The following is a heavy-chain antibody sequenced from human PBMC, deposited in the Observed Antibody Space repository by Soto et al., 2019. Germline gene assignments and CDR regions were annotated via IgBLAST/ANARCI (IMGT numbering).Heavy chain of an antibody. CDR1: GGTFSSYA. Sequence: QVQLVQSGAEVKKPGSSVKVSCKASGGTFSSYAISWVRQAPGQGLEWMGGIIPIFGTANYAQKFQGRVTVTADKFTSTAYMELGSLGSEDTAVYYCARNMGYCSSTSCYTGGWFDPWGQGTLVTVSS. J-gene: IGHJ5*02. CDR3: ARNMGYCSSTSCYTGGWFDP. CDR2: IIPIFGTA. V-gene: IGHV1-69*06. D-gene: IGHD2-2*02.